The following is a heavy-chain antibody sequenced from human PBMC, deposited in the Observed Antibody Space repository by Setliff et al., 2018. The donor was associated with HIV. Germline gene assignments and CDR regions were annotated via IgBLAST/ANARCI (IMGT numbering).Heavy chain of an antibody. J-gene: IGHJ6*03. Sequence: SVKVSCKASGGTFSSYAISWVRQAPGQGLEWMGGIIPIFGTANYAQKFQGRVTITADESTSTAYMELSSLRSEDTAVYYCARAAVAGLDPYYYYYMDVWGKGTTVTVSS. D-gene: IGHD6-19*01. CDR1: GGTFSSYA. V-gene: IGHV1-69*13. CDR3: ARAAVAGLDPYYYYYMDV. CDR2: IIPIFGTA.